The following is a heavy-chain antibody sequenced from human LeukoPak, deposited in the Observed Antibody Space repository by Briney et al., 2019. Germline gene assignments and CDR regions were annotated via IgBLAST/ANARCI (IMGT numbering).Heavy chain of an antibody. J-gene: IGHJ3*02. CDR2: ISPYNGNT. D-gene: IGHD2-15*01. V-gene: IGHV1-18*04. CDR3: ARDSGVYAFDI. Sequence: GASVKVSGKASGYTFTHNFMHWVRQAPGQGLEWMGWISPYNGNTNYAQMLQGRVTMTTDTSTSTAYMELRSLRSDDTAVYYCARDSGVYAFDIWGQGTMVTVSS. CDR1: GYTFTHNF.